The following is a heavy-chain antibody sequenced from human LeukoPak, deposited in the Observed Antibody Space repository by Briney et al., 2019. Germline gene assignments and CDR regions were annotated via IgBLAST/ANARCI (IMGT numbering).Heavy chain of an antibody. CDR1: GGSSSGYY. J-gene: IGHJ4*02. CDR3: ARVKKAYYYDSSGYFGY. V-gene: IGHV4-34*01. Sequence: SETLSLTCAVYGGSSSGYYWSWIRQPPGKGLEWIGEINHSGSTNYNPSLKSRVTISVDTSKNQFSLKLSSVTAADTAVYYCARVKKAYYYDSSGYFGYWGQGTLVTVSS. D-gene: IGHD3-22*01. CDR2: INHSGST.